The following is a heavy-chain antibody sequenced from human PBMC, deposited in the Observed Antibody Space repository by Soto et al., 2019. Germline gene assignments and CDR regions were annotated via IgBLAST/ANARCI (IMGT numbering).Heavy chain of an antibody. D-gene: IGHD1-26*01. CDR2: AYYTGGT. Sequence: QVQVQQSGPRLVKPSETLSLTCTVSSGPTRSNNWGWIRQSLGRRLEWIGYAYYTGGTSYNPTLNGRGTISAHTSTNHITLTLSSVTAAGTAIYYCVRQGIDYLHGLVDVWGQGTAVSFSS. CDR3: VRQGIDYLHGLVDV. V-gene: IGHV4-59*08. CDR1: SGPTRSNN. J-gene: IGHJ6*02.